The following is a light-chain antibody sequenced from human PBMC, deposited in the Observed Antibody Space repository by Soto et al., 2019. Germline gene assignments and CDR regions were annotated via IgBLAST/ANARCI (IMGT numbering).Light chain of an antibody. CDR3: QQSYSFPRT. Sequence: DLQMTQLPSSQSAGLGDTPTITRLASETTANYLAWYQQKPGKAPRLLIYAASNLDNGVPSRISGSGSGTTFTLTIRSLQPEDLATYYCQQSYSFPRTFGQGTKVDI. J-gene: IGKJ1*01. CDR1: ETTANY. V-gene: IGKV1-39*01. CDR2: AAS.